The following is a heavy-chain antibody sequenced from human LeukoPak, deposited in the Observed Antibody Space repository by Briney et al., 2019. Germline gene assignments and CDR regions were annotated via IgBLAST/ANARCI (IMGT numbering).Heavy chain of an antibody. CDR2: IIPIFGTA. V-gene: IGHV1-69*06. J-gene: IGHJ5*02. CDR1: GGTFSSYA. Sequence: ASVKVSCKAPGGTFSSYAISWVRQAPGQGLEWMGGIIPIFGTANYAQKFQGRVTITADKSTSTAYMELSSLRSEDTAVYYCARVTPYCSGGSCYNWFDPWGQGTLVTVSS. D-gene: IGHD2-15*01. CDR3: ARVTPYCSGGSCYNWFDP.